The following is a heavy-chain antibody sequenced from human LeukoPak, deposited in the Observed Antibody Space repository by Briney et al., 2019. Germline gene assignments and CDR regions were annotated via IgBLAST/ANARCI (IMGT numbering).Heavy chain of an antibody. CDR3: ARDPITMVRGVRRNWFDP. Sequence: ASVKVSCKASGYTFTGYYMHWVRQAPGQGLEWMGWINPNSGGTNYAQKFQGRVTMTRDTSISTAYMELSRLRSDDTAVYYCARDPITMVRGVRRNWFDPWGQGTLVTVSS. J-gene: IGHJ5*02. V-gene: IGHV1-2*02. CDR1: GYTFTGYY. CDR2: INPNSGGT. D-gene: IGHD3-10*01.